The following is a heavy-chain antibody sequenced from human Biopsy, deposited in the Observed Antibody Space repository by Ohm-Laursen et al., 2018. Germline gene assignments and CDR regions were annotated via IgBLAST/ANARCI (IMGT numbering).Heavy chain of an antibody. J-gene: IGHJ1*01. V-gene: IGHV1-69*06. CDR3: ATKLTGYFHH. CDR2: NIPILGTG. CDR1: GGTFSNYG. D-gene: IGHD3-9*01. Sequence: SSVKVSCKTPGGTFSNYGVNWVRQAPGQGLEWLGGNIPILGTGNYAQKFQDRVTVAADTSTSTATMELRSLRSDDAAVYYCATKLTGYFHHWGQGTLVIVSS.